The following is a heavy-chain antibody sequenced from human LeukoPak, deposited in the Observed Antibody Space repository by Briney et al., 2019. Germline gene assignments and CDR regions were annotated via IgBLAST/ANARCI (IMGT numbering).Heavy chain of an antibody. CDR2: ISGSGGST. D-gene: IGHD3-10*01. J-gene: IGHJ6*02. CDR3: ARSYGSGSYHYYYYGMDV. Sequence: GGSLRLSCAASGFTFSSYAMSWVRQAPGKGLEWVSAISGSGGSTYYADSVKGRFTISRDNSKNTLYLQMNSLRAEDTAVYYCARSYGSGSYHYYYYGMDVWGQGTTVTVPS. CDR1: GFTFSSYA. V-gene: IGHV3-23*01.